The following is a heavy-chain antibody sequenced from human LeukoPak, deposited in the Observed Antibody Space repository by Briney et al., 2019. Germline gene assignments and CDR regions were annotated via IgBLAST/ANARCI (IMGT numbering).Heavy chain of an antibody. Sequence: SETLSLTCTVSGGSFSSGSYYWSWIRQPPGKGLEWIGYIYYSGSTNYNPSLKSRVTISVDTSKNQFSLRLSSVTAADTAVYYCAGDGNYYDSSSYWGQGTLVTVSS. J-gene: IGHJ4*02. V-gene: IGHV4-61*01. CDR1: GGSFSSGSYY. CDR3: AGDGNYYDSSSY. D-gene: IGHD3-22*01. CDR2: IYYSGST.